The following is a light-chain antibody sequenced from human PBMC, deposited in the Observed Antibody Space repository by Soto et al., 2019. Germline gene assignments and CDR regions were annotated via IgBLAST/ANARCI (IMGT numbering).Light chain of an antibody. V-gene: IGKV1-5*01. CDR1: QSISQY. J-gene: IGKJ2*01. CDR3: QQYFSEST. CDR2: DAS. Sequence: DIQMTQFPSSLSASVADRVTITCRASQSISQYLAWYQQKPGKAPNLLIYDASTLEGGIPSRFSGSGSGTKFTLTISSLQTDDFATYYCQQYFSESTFGQGTKLGIK.